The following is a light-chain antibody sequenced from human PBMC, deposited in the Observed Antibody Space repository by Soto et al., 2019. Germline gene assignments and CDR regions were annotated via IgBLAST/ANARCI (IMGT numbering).Light chain of an antibody. CDR2: GAS. Sequence: DIVMTQSPCSVAVSLGERATINCKSSQSVLYGSNNKNYLAWYQQKPGQAPRLLIYGASNRATGIPDRFSGSGSGTDFTLTISRLEPEDFAVYYCQQYGSSQWTFGQGTKVDI. V-gene: IGKV4-1*01. CDR1: QSVLYGSNNKNY. CDR3: QQYGSSQWT. J-gene: IGKJ1*01.